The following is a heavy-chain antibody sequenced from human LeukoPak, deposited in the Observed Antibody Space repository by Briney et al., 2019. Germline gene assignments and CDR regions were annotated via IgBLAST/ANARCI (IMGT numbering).Heavy chain of an antibody. CDR2: LNWNGGTT. Sequence: GGSLRLSCAASGFPFDEYGMSWVRQAPGKGLEWVSGLNWNGGTTGYADSVKGRFTISRDNAKNSLFLHMTSLRADVTAVYFCARDLVDYYGSGFDYWGQGTLVIVSS. CDR1: GFPFDEYG. V-gene: IGHV3-20*04. J-gene: IGHJ4*02. CDR3: ARDLVDYYGSGFDY. D-gene: IGHD3-10*01.